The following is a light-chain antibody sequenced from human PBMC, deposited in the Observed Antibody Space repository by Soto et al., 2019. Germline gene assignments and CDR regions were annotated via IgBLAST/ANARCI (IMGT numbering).Light chain of an antibody. CDR3: SSYTSGSAWV. V-gene: IGLV2-14*01. Sequence: QSVLTQPASVSGSPGQSITISCTGTSSDVAGYNYVSWYQQHPGKAPKLMIYEVSNRPSGVSTRFSGSKSGNTASLTISGLQAEDEADYYCSSYTSGSAWVFGGGTKLTVL. CDR2: EVS. J-gene: IGLJ2*01. CDR1: SSDVAGYNY.